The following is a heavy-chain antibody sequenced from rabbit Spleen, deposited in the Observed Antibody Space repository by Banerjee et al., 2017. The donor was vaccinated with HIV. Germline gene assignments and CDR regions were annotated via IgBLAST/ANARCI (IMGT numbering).Heavy chain of an antibody. CDR3: AREGGILMAGAFNL. V-gene: IGHV1S40*01. CDR2: IYAGSSGST. Sequence: EESGGGLVKPGASLTLTCTASGFSFNKYYYMCWVRQAPGKGLEWIACIYAGSSGSTYSATWAKGRFTCSKTSSTTVTLQLTSLTAADTASYFCAREGGILMAGAFNLWGQGTLVTVS. CDR1: GFSFNKYYY. D-gene: IGHD4-1*01. J-gene: IGHJ4*01.